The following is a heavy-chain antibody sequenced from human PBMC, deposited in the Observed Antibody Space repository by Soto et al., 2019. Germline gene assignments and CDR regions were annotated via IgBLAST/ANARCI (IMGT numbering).Heavy chain of an antibody. CDR3: ASQWPLDY. CDR2: MYDGGVA. D-gene: IGHD6-19*01. Sequence: SETLSLTCTASGGSIGSYFWNWVRQPAGKGLEWIGRMYDGGVANYNPSLKSRVTMSLDRSKNQFSLRLTSVTAADTAVYYCASQWPLDYWGLGTLVTVSS. J-gene: IGHJ4*02. CDR1: GGSIGSYF. V-gene: IGHV4-4*07.